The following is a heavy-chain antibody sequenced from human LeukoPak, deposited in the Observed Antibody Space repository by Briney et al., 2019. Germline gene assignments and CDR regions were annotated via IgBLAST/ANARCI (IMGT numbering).Heavy chain of an antibody. V-gene: IGHV1-2*06. J-gene: IGHJ6*03. CDR3: ARGYSSGWYPNYYYYMDV. D-gene: IGHD6-19*01. CDR1: GYTFTGYY. Sequence: ASVKVSCKASGYTFTGYYMHWVRQAPGQGLEWMGRINPNSGGTNYAQKFQGRVTMTRDTSFSTAYMELSRLRSDDTAVYYCARGYSSGWYPNYYYYMDVWGKGTTVTVSS. CDR2: INPNSGGT.